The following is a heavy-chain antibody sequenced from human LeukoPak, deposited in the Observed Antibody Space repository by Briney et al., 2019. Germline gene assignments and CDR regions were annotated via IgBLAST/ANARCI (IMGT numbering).Heavy chain of an antibody. CDR1: GGSFSGYY. J-gene: IGHJ4*02. Sequence: SETLSLTCAVYGGSFSGYYWSWIRQPPGRGLEWIGEINHSGSTNYNPSLKSRVTISVDTSKNQFSLKLSSVTAADTAVYYCARENIVVVPAATDYWGQGTLVTVSS. V-gene: IGHV4-34*01. CDR3: ARENIVVVPAATDY. D-gene: IGHD2-2*01. CDR2: INHSGST.